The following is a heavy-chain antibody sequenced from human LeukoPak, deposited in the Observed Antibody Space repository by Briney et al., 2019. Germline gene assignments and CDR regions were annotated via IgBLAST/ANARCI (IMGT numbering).Heavy chain of an antibody. Sequence: GSLRLSSAESGVIFRRDSMSMVRQTPGKGLEWVSSISSTSTYIYYADSVKGRFTISRDNAKNSLYLQMNSLRAEDTAVYYCATVTGYYSYWGQGTLVTVSS. J-gene: IGHJ4*02. D-gene: IGHD1-26*01. CDR1: GVIFRRDS. CDR3: ATVTGYYSY. CDR2: ISSTSTYI. V-gene: IGHV3-21*01.